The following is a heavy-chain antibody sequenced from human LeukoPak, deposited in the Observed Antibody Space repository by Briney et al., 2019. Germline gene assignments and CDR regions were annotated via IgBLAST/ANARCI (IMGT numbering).Heavy chain of an antibody. CDR3: ARDKVRGVMRIYYYMDV. CDR2: ISSSSSYI. V-gene: IGHV3-21*01. D-gene: IGHD3-10*01. J-gene: IGHJ6*03. Sequence: GGSLRLSCAASGFTFSSYSMNWVRQAPGKGLEWVSSISSSSSYIYYADSAKGRFTISRDNAKNSLYLQMNSLRAEDTAVYYCARDKVRGVMRIYYYMDVWGKGTTVTISS. CDR1: GFTFSSYS.